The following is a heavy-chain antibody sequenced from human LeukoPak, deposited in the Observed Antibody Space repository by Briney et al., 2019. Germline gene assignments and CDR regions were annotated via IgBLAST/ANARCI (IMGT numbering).Heavy chain of an antibody. CDR2: ISYSGST. CDR1: GGSISSSY. CDR3: ARQHYLGELSLPWFDP. V-gene: IGHV4-59*08. J-gene: IGHJ5*02. Sequence: PSETLSLTCTVSGGSISSSYWSWIRQPPGKGLEWIGYISYSGSTNYNPSLKSRVTISVDTSKNQFSLKLSSVTATDTAMYYCARQHYLGELSLPWFDPWGQGTLVTVSS. D-gene: IGHD3-16*02.